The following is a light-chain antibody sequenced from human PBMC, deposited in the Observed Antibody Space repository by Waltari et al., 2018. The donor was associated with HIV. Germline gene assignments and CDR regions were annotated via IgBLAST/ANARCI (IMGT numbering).Light chain of an antibody. Sequence: QSVLTLPPSASGTPGQRVAISCSGTHFNIGRTLVYWYQQFTGLAPKLLISTNSQRPSGVPDRFSGSKSGTSASLAISGLRSEDEADYYCAVWDDSLTGRVFGGGTKLTVL. CDR2: TNS. CDR1: HFNIGRTL. CDR3: AVWDDSLTGRV. J-gene: IGLJ3*02. V-gene: IGLV1-47*01.